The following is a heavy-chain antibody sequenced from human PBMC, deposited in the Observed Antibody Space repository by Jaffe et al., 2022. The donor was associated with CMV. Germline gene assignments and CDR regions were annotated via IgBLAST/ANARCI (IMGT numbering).Heavy chain of an antibody. D-gene: IGHD2-21*02. CDR3: TTNTEVTTLGRIQACDY. J-gene: IGHJ4*02. V-gene: IGHV3-15*01. CDR1: GFTFSNAW. Sequence: EVQLVESGGGLVKPGGSLRLSCAASGFTFSNAWMSWVRQAPGKGLEWVGRIKSKTDGGTTDYAAPVKGRFTISRDDSKNTLYLQMNSLKTEDTAVYYCTTNTEVTTLGRIQACDYWGQGTLVTVSS. CDR2: IKSKTDGGTT.